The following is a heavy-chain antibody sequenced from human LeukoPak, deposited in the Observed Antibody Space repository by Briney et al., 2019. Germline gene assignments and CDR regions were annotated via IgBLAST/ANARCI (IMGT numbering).Heavy chain of an antibody. J-gene: IGHJ3*02. V-gene: IGHV3-30-3*01. CDR2: ISYDGSNK. CDR3: ARDYGSSAGVAFDI. D-gene: IGHD3-22*01. Sequence: GGSLRLSCAASGFTFSSYAMHWVRQAPGKGLEWVAVISYDGSNKYYADSVKGRFTISRDNSKNTLYLQMNSLRAEDTAVYYCARDYGSSAGVAFDIWGQGTMVTVSS. CDR1: GFTFSSYA.